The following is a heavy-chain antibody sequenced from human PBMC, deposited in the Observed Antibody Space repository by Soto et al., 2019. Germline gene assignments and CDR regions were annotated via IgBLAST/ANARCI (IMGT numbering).Heavy chain of an antibody. CDR1: GGTFSFYS. CDR2: ITPISGRT. Sequence: QFQLVQSGAEVKKPGSSVEVPCKASGGTFSFYSISWLRQAPGQGLEWMGGITPISGRTNYAQKFQGRVIFIADKSTSIAYMELSSLRSEDTALYYCARDGYIHSQGVFDSWGQGTLVTVSS. CDR3: ARDGYIHSQGVFDS. J-gene: IGHJ4*02. V-gene: IGHV1-69*14. D-gene: IGHD5-18*01.